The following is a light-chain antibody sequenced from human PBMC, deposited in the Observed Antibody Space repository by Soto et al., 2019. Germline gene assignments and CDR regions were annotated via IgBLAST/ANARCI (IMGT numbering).Light chain of an antibody. CDR3: QQRSNWPPWT. J-gene: IGKJ1*01. CDR2: DAS. V-gene: IGKV3-11*01. Sequence: ESVLTQSPAILSLSPGERATLSCRASQSVSSYLAWYHQKPGQAPRLLIYDASNRATGIPARFSGSGSGTDFTLTISSLEPEDFAVYYCQQRSNWPPWTFGQGTKVDI. CDR1: QSVSSY.